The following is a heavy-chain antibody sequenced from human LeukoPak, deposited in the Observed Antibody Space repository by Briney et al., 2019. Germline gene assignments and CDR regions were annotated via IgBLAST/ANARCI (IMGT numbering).Heavy chain of an antibody. Sequence: SETLSLTCAVYGGSFSGYYWSWIRQPPGKGLEWIGEINHSGSTNYNPSLKSRVTISVDTSKNQFSLKLSSVTAADTAVYYCARGLELEYSSSWYFSGAGYFDLWGRGTLVTVSS. J-gene: IGHJ2*01. D-gene: IGHD6-13*01. V-gene: IGHV4-34*01. CDR1: GGSFSGYY. CDR3: ARGLELEYSSSWYFSGAGYFDL. CDR2: INHSGST.